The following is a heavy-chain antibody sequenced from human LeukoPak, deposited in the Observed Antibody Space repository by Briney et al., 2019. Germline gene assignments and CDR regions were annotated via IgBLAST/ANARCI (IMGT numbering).Heavy chain of an antibody. V-gene: IGHV3-30*02. J-gene: IGHJ4*02. D-gene: IGHD2-15*01. CDR1: GFTFNNYG. CDR3: AKGKDCSGGSFYVDY. CDR2: IRNDGNTQ. Sequence: GGSLRLSCAASGFTFNNYGMHWVRQAPGNGLEWVAFIRNDGNTQYYADSVKGRFTISRDNSKNTLYLHMNSLTAEDTAVYYCAKGKDCSGGSFYVDYWGQGTLVTVSS.